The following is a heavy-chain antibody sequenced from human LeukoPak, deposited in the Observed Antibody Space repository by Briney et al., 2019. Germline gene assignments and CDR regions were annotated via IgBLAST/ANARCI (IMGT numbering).Heavy chain of an antibody. Sequence: SETLSLTCSVSGDSISRDGYYWGWIRQPPGKGLEWIGNIYYSGTTRYNPSLKSRVAIFIDTPKNQFSLKLTSVTAADTAVYYCARIGVRQYYYDSSGHYSGDVWGKGTTVTVSS. J-gene: IGHJ6*04. CDR2: IYYSGTT. V-gene: IGHV4-39*01. D-gene: IGHD3-22*01. CDR3: ARIGVRQYYYDSSGHYSGDV. CDR1: GDSISRDGYY.